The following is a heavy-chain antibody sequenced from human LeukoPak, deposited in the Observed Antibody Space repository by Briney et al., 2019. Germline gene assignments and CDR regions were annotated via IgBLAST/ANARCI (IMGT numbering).Heavy chain of an antibody. CDR3: ARGLTLIPYYFDY. Sequence: SETLSLTCTVSGGSISSSSYYWGWIRQPPGKGLEWIGYIYYSGSTNYNPSLKSRVTISVDTSKNQFSLKLSSVTAADTAVYYCARGLTLIPYYFDYWGQGTLVTVSS. D-gene: IGHD2-8*01. V-gene: IGHV4-61*05. CDR1: GGSISSSSYY. CDR2: IYYSGST. J-gene: IGHJ4*02.